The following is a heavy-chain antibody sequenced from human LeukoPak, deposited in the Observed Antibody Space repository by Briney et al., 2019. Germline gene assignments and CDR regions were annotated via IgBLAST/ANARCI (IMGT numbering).Heavy chain of an antibody. V-gene: IGHV3-23*01. CDR2: ISGGGGST. Sequence: PGGSLRLSCAAPGFTFSSHAMSWVRQAPGKGLEWVSAISGGGGSTYYADSVKGRFTISRDNSKNTLYLQMNSLTAEDTAVYYCAGPTCLRGGYCSTNSWGQGTLVTVSS. D-gene: IGHD2-2*01. J-gene: IGHJ4*02. CDR1: GFTFSSHA. CDR3: AGPTCLRGGYCSTNS.